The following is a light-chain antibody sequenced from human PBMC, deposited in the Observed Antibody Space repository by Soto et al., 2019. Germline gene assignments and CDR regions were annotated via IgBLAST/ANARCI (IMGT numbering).Light chain of an antibody. CDR2: KAS. V-gene: IGKV1-5*03. CDR3: QQYNSYWT. J-gene: IGKJ1*01. CDR1: RGISNY. Sequence: DLQMTQSPSSLSASVGDRVTITCRASRGISNYLAWYQHKAGKAPKLLIYKASSLESGVPSRFSGSGSGTEFTLTISSLQPDDFATYYCQQYNSYWTFGQGTKVEIK.